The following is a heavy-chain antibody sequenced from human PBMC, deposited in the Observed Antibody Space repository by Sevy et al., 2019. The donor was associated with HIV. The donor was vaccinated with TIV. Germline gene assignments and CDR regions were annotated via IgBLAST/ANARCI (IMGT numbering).Heavy chain of an antibody. V-gene: IGHV1-58*01. Sequence: ASVKVSCKASGFTFTSSAVQWVRQARGQRLEWIGWIVVGSGNTNYAQKFQERVTITRDMSTSTAYMELSSLRSEDTAVYYCAAATTYYDFWSGYYHPSDFDYWGQGTLVTVSS. J-gene: IGHJ4*02. CDR2: IVVGSGNT. D-gene: IGHD3-3*01. CDR1: GFTFTSSA. CDR3: AAATTYYDFWSGYYHPSDFDY.